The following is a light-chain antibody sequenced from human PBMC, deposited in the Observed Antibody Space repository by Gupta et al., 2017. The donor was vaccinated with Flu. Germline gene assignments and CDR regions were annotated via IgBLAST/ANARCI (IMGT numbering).Light chain of an antibody. CDR3: QQLSNWPPIT. CDR2: DAS. V-gene: IGKV3-11*01. J-gene: IGKJ3*01. Sequence: EIVLTQFPATLSLSPGERATLSCRASQSVSRHLAWYQQKSGQAPRLLIYDASNRATGIPARFSGTGYGTDFTLTISSREPEDFALYYCQQLSNWPPITFGHGTKVDIK. CDR1: QSVSRH.